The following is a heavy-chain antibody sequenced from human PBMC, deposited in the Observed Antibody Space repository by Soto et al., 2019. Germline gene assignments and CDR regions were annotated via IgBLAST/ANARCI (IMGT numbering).Heavy chain of an antibody. CDR3: ARGGHVVVVTAALDY. V-gene: IGHV1-46*01. D-gene: IGHD2-21*02. J-gene: IGHJ4*02. Sequence: QVQLMQSGAEVKKPGASVKVSCKASGYTFTDYYIHWVRQAPGQGLEWMGTVNPSGGHTTYAQHFLGRVTMTRDTSTSTLYMELTSLTSDDTAIYYCARGGHVVVVTAALDYWGQGTVVTVSS. CDR2: VNPSGGHT. CDR1: GYTFTDYY.